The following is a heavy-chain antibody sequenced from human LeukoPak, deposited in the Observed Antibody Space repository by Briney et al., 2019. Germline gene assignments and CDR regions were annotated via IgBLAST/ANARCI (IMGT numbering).Heavy chain of an antibody. V-gene: IGHV3-7*04. CDR1: GFTFSDYY. CDR2: IKQDGSEK. Sequence: GGSLRLSCAASGFTFSDYYMSWVRQAPGKGLEWVANIKQDGSEKYYVDSVKGRFTISRDNAKNSLYLQMNSLRAEDTAVYYCARALGYCSSTSCSSSFDYWGQGTLVTVSS. D-gene: IGHD2-2*01. J-gene: IGHJ4*02. CDR3: ARALGYCSSTSCSSSFDY.